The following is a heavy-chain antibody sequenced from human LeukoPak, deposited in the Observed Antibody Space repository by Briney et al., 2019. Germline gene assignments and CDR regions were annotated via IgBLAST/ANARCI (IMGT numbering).Heavy chain of an antibody. CDR1: GFTFSSYG. CDR2: ISYDGGNK. CDR3: AKVADCSSTSCYTLDY. Sequence: GGSLRLSCAASGFTFSSYGMHWVRQAPGKGLEWVAVISYDGGNKYYADSVKGRFTISRDNSKNTLYLQMNSLRAEDTAVYYCAKVADCSSTSCYTLDYWGQGTLVTVSS. D-gene: IGHD2-2*02. J-gene: IGHJ4*02. V-gene: IGHV3-30*18.